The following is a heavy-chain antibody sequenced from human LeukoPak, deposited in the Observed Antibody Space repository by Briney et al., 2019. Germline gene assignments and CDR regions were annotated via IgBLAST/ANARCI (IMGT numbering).Heavy chain of an antibody. J-gene: IGHJ5*02. Sequence: SETLSLTCTVSGGSISSGDYYWSWIRQPPGKGLEWIGYIFYSGSTYYNPSLKSRVTISVDTSKNQFSLKLSSVTAADTAVYYCARSNVVVQGFDPWGQRTLVTVSS. CDR1: GGSISSGDYY. CDR3: ARSNVVVQGFDP. CDR2: IFYSGST. V-gene: IGHV4-30-4*08. D-gene: IGHD2-21*01.